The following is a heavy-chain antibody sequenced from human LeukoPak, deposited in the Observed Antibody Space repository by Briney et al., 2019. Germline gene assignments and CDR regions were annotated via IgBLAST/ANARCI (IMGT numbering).Heavy chain of an antibody. CDR2: INHSGST. CDR1: GGSFSVYY. D-gene: IGHD3-3*01. V-gene: IGHV4-34*01. Sequence: SETLSLTCAVYGGSFSVYYWSWIRQPPGKGLEWIGEINHSGSTNYNPSLKSRVTISVDTSKNQFSLKLSSVTAADTAVYYCARGPYDFWSGYSYFDYWGQGTLVTVSS. CDR3: ARGPYDFWSGYSYFDY. J-gene: IGHJ4*02.